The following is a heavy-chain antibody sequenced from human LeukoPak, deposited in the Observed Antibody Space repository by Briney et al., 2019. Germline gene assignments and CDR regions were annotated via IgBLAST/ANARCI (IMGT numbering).Heavy chain of an antibody. CDR2: IYSAGST. CDR3: ARGGGGSYYLDV. V-gene: IGHV3-66*01. CDR1: GFTVSSTF. D-gene: IGHD3-10*01. J-gene: IGHJ6*03. Sequence: PGGSLRLSCAASGFTVSSTFMSWVRQAPGKGLEWVSLIYSAGSTFYADSVKGRFTISRDNSQNTLYLQMNSLRAEDTAVYYCARGGGGSYYLDVWGKGTTVTISS.